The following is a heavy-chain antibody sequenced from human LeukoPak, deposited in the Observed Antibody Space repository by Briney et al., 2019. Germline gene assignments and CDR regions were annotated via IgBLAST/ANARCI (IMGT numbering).Heavy chain of an antibody. CDR3: AGRGSGSYFDY. CDR2: ISGSGGST. D-gene: IGHD3-10*01. J-gene: IGHJ4*02. V-gene: IGHV3-23*01. Sequence: PGGSLRLSCAASGFTFSSYWMHWVRQVPGKGLEWVSAISGSGGSTYYADSVKGRFTISRDNSKNTLHLQMHSLRAEDTAVYYCAGRGSGSYFDYWGQGTLVTVSS. CDR1: GFTFSSYW.